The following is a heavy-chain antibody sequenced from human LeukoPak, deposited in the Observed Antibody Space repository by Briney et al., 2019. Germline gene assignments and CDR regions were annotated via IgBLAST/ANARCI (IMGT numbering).Heavy chain of an antibody. D-gene: IGHD7-27*01. CDR3: ARQTAMGRTGDY. CDR1: GYSFTSYW. V-gene: IGHV5-51*01. CDR2: IDPSVSET. Sequence: GASLKISCKVSGYSFTSYWIGWVRQMLGKGLEWMGIIDPSVSETRYTPSFQGQVTISVDKSLTTADLQWNSLKASDTAMYYCARQTAMGRTGDYWGQGTLVTVSS. J-gene: IGHJ4*02.